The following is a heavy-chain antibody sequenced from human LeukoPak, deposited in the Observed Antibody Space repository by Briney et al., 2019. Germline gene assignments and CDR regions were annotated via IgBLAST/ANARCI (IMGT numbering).Heavy chain of an antibody. V-gene: IGHV4-34*01. CDR2: FNHSGGT. J-gene: IGHJ4*02. D-gene: IGHD4-17*01. CDR1: GGSFSGYY. Sequence: SETLSLTCAVYGGSFSGYYWSWIRQPPGKGLEWIGEFNHSGGTNYNPSLKSRVTISVDTSKNQISLKLSSVTAADTAVYYCAARGTTVTTFDYWGQGTLVTVSS. CDR3: AARGTTVTTFDY.